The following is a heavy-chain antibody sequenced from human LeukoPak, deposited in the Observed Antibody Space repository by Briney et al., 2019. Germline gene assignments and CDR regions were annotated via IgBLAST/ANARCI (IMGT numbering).Heavy chain of an antibody. D-gene: IGHD5-18*01. V-gene: IGHV4-34*01. J-gene: IGHJ4*02. CDR1: GGSFSGYY. CDR2: INHSGST. CDR3: ARAFSYGYSPSDY. Sequence: SETLSLTCAVYGGSFSGYYWSWIRQPRGKGLEWIGEINHSGSTNYNPSLKSRVTISVDTSKNQFSLKLSSVTAADTAVYYCARAFSYGYSPSDYWGQGTLVTVSS.